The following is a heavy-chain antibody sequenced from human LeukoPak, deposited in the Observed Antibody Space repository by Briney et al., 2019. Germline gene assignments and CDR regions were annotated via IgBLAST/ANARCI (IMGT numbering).Heavy chain of an antibody. CDR3: ARRSYYDSSGYYDY. Sequence: PSETLSLTCAVYGGSFSGYYWSWIRQPPGKGLEWIGEINHSGSTNYNPSLKSRVTISVDTSKNQFSLKLSSVTAADTAVYYCARRSYYDSSGYYDYWGQGTLVTVSS. CDR1: GGSFSGYY. J-gene: IGHJ4*02. CDR2: INHSGST. D-gene: IGHD3-22*01. V-gene: IGHV4-34*01.